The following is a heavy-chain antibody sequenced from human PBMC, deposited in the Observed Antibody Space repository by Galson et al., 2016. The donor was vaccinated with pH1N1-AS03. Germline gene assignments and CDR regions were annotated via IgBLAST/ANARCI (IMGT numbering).Heavy chain of an antibody. Sequence: SLRLSCAASGFSFSTYSVHWVRQAPGRGLEWVALISYDGTKKFYADSVRGRFTISRDTSKNTVYLQMNSLRVEDTAVYYCTRASGSGWYGSYYDYWGQGTLVPVCS. CDR2: ISYDGTKK. J-gene: IGHJ4*02. V-gene: IGHV3-30*04. D-gene: IGHD6-19*01. CDR1: GFSFSTYS. CDR3: TRASGSGWYGSYYDY.